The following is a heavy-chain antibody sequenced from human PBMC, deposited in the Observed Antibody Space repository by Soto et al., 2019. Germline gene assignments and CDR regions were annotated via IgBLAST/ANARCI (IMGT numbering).Heavy chain of an antibody. J-gene: IGHJ4*02. CDR2: IYYSGST. CDR3: ARTSRGYSYGPFDY. V-gene: IGHV4-59*01. D-gene: IGHD5-18*01. Sequence: SETLSLTCTVSGDSISIYYWSWIRQPPGKGLEWIGYIYYSGSTNYNPSLKSRVTISVDTSKNQFSLSLSSVTAADTAVYYCARTSRGYSYGPFDYWGQGTLVTVSS. CDR1: GDSISIYY.